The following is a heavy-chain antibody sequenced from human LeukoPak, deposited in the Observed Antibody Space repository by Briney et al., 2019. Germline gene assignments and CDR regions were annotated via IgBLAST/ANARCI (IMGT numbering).Heavy chain of an antibody. D-gene: IGHD5-18*01. CDR2: INHSGST. J-gene: IGHJ5*02. CDR1: GGSFSGYY. CDR3: APRGDIEHSYGYGKWFDP. V-gene: IGHV4-34*01. Sequence: PLETLSLTCAVYGGSFSGYYWSWIRQPPGKGLEWIGEINHSGSTNYNASLKSRVTISVDTSKNQFSLRLSSVTAADTAVYYCAPRGDIEHSYGYGKWFDPWGQGTRVTVSS.